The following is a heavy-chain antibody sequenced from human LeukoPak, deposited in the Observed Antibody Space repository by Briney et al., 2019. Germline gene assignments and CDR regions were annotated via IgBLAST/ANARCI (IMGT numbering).Heavy chain of an antibody. CDR3: AKAILDMTMVTSFDY. D-gene: IGHD4/OR15-4a*01. Sequence: GGSLRLSCAASGFTFDDYAMHWVRQAPGKGLEWVSGISWNSGSIGYADSVKGRFTISRDNAKNSLYLQMNSLRAEDTALYYCAKAILDMTMVTSFDYWGQGTLVTVSS. CDR2: ISWNSGSI. CDR1: GFTFDDYA. V-gene: IGHV3-9*01. J-gene: IGHJ4*02.